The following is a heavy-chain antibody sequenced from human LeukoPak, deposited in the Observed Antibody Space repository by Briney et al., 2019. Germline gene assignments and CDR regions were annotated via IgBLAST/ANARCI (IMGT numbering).Heavy chain of an antibody. V-gene: IGHV3-33*06. J-gene: IGHJ4*02. CDR1: GFTLSNYG. Sequence: PGGSLRLSCAVSGFTLSNYGMHWVRQAPGRGLEWVAVIWYDGTNKYYADSVRGRFTISRDSSKNTLYLQMNSLRAEDTAVYYCAKSGRNWAYFEYWGQGTLVTVSS. D-gene: IGHD7-27*01. CDR3: AKSGRNWAYFEY. CDR2: IWYDGTNK.